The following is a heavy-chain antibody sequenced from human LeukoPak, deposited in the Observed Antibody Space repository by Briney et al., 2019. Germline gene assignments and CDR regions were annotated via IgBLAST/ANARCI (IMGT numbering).Heavy chain of an antibody. V-gene: IGHV3-21*01. CDR2: IISSSGYI. CDR1: GLPFSNYS. Sequence: GGPLRLSCSASGLPFSNYSMNWVRQAPGRGREGVSSIISSSGYIYNADSVKGRFTISRDNAKNSLYLKMNSLSAEDTAVYYCARDRIAAAWLNAFDIWDQGPIITVTA. D-gene: IGHD6-13*01. J-gene: IGHJ3*02. CDR3: ARDRIAAAWLNAFDI.